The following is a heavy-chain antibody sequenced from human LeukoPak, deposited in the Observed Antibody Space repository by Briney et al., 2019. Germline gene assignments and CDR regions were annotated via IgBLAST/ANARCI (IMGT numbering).Heavy chain of an antibody. CDR3: ARKGNAFDF. D-gene: IGHD3-10*01. CDR1: GFTFSSYW. CDR2: IKLDVSET. J-gene: IGHJ3*01. Sequence: GGSLRLSCAASGFTFSSYWMTWVRQAPGKGLEWVANIKLDVSETYYVDSVRGRFTISRDDTKNSLYLQMDSLRAEDTAVYYCARKGNAFDFWGQGTMVTVSS. V-gene: IGHV3-7*01.